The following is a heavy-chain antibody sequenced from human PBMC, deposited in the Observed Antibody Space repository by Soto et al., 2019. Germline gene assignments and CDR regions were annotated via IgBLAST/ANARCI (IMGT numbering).Heavy chain of an antibody. CDR3: ARSPGSWYYYYMDV. J-gene: IGHJ6*03. D-gene: IGHD6-13*01. V-gene: IGHV1-8*01. CDR1: GYTFTSYD. Sequence: QVQLVQSGAEVKKPGASVKVSCKASGYTFTSYDINWVRQATGQGLEWMGWMNPNSGNTGYAQKFQGRVTMTRNTSISTAYMELSTLRSEDTAVYYCARSPGSWYYYYMDVWGKGTTVTVSS. CDR2: MNPNSGNT.